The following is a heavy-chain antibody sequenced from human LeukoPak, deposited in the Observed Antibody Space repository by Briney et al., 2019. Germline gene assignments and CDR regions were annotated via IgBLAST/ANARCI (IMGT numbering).Heavy chain of an antibody. CDR1: GFTFRNYA. CDR2: ISGVGGST. CDR3: AKRTVGEGPPFDY. D-gene: IGHD3-16*01. J-gene: IGHJ4*02. Sequence: GGSLRLSCAASGFTFRNYAMTWVRQAPGKGLEWVSAISGVGGSTYYADSVKGRFTISRDNSKRTLYLQMNSLRAEDTAVYYCAKRTVGEGPPFDYWGQGTLVTVSS. V-gene: IGHV3-23*01.